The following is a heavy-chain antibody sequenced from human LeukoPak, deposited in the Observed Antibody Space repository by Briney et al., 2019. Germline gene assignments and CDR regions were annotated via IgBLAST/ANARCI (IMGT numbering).Heavy chain of an antibody. D-gene: IGHD6-19*01. V-gene: IGHV3-30*03. J-gene: IGHJ3*02. CDR1: GFTFSSYR. CDR2: ISYDGSNK. Sequence: GGSLRLSCAASGFTFSSYRMHWVRQAPGKGLEWVAVISYDGSNKYYADSVKGRFNISRDNSKNTLYLQMNSLRAEDTAVYYCARIGSSGWLSWSAFDIWGQGTMVTVSS. CDR3: ARIGSSGWLSWSAFDI.